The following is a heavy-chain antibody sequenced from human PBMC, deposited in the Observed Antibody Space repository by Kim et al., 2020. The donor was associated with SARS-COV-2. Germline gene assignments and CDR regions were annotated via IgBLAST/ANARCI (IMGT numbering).Heavy chain of an antibody. CDR2: ITTGRIA. V-gene: IGHV3-23*01. Sequence: GGSLRLSCAASGFIFSAYAMTWVRQAPGKGLEWVSTITTGRIAFYADSVRGRFSISRDNYKNTLYLQMDSLRVDDTAIYYCAKRIPNIGWPVDFWGRGPLVTVSS. D-gene: IGHD6-19*01. CDR1: GFIFSAYA. CDR3: AKRIPNIGWPVDF. J-gene: IGHJ4*02.